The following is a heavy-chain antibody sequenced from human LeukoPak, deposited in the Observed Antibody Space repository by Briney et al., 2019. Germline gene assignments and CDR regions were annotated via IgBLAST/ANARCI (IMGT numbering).Heavy chain of an antibody. V-gene: IGHV3-23*01. CDR3: AKFEGLCGSANTCYHFDC. J-gene: IGHJ4*02. CDR2: LSGSGGST. Sequence: GGSLRLSCAASGFTFSNFALMWVRQAPGEGLEWVSGLSGSGGSTWYADSVKGRFTISRDNSKNTVYLHMNSLRAEDTAVYYCAKFEGLCGSANTCYHFDCWGQGTLVTVSS. CDR1: GFTFSNFA. D-gene: IGHD2-2*01.